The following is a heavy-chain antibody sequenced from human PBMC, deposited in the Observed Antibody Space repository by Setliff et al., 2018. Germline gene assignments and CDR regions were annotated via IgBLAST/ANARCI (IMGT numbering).Heavy chain of an antibody. CDR2: IRNDGATT. CDR3: VRDLHWGFDY. D-gene: IGHD7-27*01. V-gene: IGHV3-48*01. CDR1: GFTFSSYS. Sequence: GGSLRLSCAASGFTFSSYSMNWVRQAPGKGLEWVSSIRNDGATTSYADSVKGRFTISRDNVKNSLFLQMNSLRAEDTAVYYCVRDLHWGFDYWGLGTLVTVSS. J-gene: IGHJ4*02.